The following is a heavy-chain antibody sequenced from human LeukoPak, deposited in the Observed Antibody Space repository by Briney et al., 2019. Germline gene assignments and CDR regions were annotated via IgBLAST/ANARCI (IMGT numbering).Heavy chain of an antibody. CDR2: IYYSGST. D-gene: IGHD6-6*01. CDR1: GGSISSSSYY. V-gene: IGHV4-39*01. CDR3: ATSRSIAAPFGY. J-gene: IGHJ4*02. Sequence: SETLSLTCTVSGGSISSSSYYWGWIRQPPGKGLEWIGSIYYSGSTYYNPSLKSRVTISVDTPKNQFSLKLSSVTAADTAVYYCATSRSIAAPFGYWGQGTLVTVSS.